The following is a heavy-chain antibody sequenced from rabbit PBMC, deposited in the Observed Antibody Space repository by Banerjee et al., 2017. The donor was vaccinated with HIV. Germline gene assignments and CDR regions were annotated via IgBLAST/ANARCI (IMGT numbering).Heavy chain of an antibody. Sequence: QEQLVESEGGLVQPGGSLKLSCKASGFDFSSYGVSWVRQAPGKGLEWIGYIDPVFGSTLYADWVNGRFTISSHNAQNTLYLQLNSLTAADTATYFCVRVVAGVYFNLWGQGTLVTVS. CDR1: GFDFSSYG. V-gene: IGHV1S47*01. CDR3: VRVVAGVYFNL. CDR2: IDPVFGST. J-gene: IGHJ4*01. D-gene: IGHD4-1*01.